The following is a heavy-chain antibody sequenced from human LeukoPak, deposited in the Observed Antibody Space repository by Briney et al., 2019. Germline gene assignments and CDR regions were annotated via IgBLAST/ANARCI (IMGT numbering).Heavy chain of an antibody. CDR1: GYTFTGYY. CDR2: INPNSGGT. CDR3: ARGPGSGSQYYYYYYYMDV. D-gene: IGHD3-10*01. J-gene: IGHJ6*03. Sequence: ASVRVSCKASGYTFTGYYMHWVRQAPGQGLEWMGWINPNSGGTNYAQKFQDRVTMTRDTSISTVYMELSRLRSDDTAVYYCARGPGSGSQYYYYYYYMDVWGKGTTVTISS. V-gene: IGHV1-2*02.